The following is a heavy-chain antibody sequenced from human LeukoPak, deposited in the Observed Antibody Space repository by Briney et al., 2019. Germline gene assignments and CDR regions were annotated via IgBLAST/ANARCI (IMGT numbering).Heavy chain of an antibody. V-gene: IGHV4-59*08. J-gene: IGHJ4*02. CDR2: IYYSGST. D-gene: IGHD3-22*01. CDR1: GGSISSYY. CDR3: ARHQGHDFYDSSGYYSFGY. Sequence: PSETLSLTCTVSGGSISSYYWSWIRQPPGKGLEWIGYIYYSGSTNYNPSLKSRVTISVDTSKNQFSLKLSSVTAADTAVYFCARHQGHDFYDSSGYYSFGYWGQGTLVTVSS.